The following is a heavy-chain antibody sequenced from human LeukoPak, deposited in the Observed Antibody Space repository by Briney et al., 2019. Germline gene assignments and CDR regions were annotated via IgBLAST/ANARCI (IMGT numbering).Heavy chain of an antibody. D-gene: IGHD3-22*01. CDR3: ARSRITMIVVVIPDAFDI. V-gene: IGHV1-69*06. J-gene: IGHJ3*02. CDR2: IIPIFGTA. CDR1: GGTFSSYA. Sequence: ASVKVSCKASGGTFSSYAISWVRQAPGQGLEWMGGIIPIFGTANYAQKLQGRVTITADKSTSTAYMELSSLRSEDTAVYYCARSRITMIVVVIPDAFDIWGQGTMVTVSS.